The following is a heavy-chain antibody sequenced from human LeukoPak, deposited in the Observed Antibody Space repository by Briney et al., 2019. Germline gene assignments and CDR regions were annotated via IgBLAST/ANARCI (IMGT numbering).Heavy chain of an antibody. CDR3: VNAYARQRGY. CDR1: GLTFSNYW. V-gene: IGHV3-7*01. J-gene: IGHJ4*02. CDR2: INQDGGEK. Sequence: GGSLRLSCAVSGLTFSNYWMSWVRQAPGKGLEWLANINQDGGEKYHVESVKGGFTISRDNAKNSLYLQTNSPTAEDTAVSYCVNAYARQRGYWGQGTLVTVSS. D-gene: IGHD2-2*01.